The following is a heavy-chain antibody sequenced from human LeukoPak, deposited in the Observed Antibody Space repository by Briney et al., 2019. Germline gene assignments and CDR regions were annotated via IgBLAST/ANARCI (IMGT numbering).Heavy chain of an antibody. CDR2: ISSSGSTI. Sequence: GGSLRLSCAASGFTFSSYGMNWVRQAPGKGLEWVSYISSSGSTIYYADSVKGRFTISRDNAKNSLYLQMNSLRAEDTAVYYCARDGSYYDSSGYYRVDAFDIWGQGTMVTVSS. D-gene: IGHD3-22*01. CDR1: GFTFSSYG. V-gene: IGHV3-48*04. CDR3: ARDGSYYDSSGYYRVDAFDI. J-gene: IGHJ3*02.